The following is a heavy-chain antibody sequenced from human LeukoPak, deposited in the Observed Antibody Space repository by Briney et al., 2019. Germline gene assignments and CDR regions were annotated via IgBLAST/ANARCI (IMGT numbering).Heavy chain of an antibody. Sequence: SETLSLTCTVSGGSISSSSYYWGWIRQPPGKGLEWIGSVYYSGSTYYNPSLKSRVTISVDTSKNQFSLKLSSVTAADTAVYYCARLFSLTTGEFDYWGQGTLVTVSS. J-gene: IGHJ4*02. D-gene: IGHD4/OR15-4a*01. CDR2: VYYSGST. V-gene: IGHV4-39*01. CDR1: GGSISSSSYY. CDR3: ARLFSLTTGEFDY.